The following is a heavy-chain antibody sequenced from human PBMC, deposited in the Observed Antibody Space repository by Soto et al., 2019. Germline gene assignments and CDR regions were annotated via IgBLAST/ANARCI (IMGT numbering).Heavy chain of an antibody. CDR3: AKGITWELLPHYGMDV. CDR1: GFTFSSYA. V-gene: IGHV3-23*01. D-gene: IGHD1-26*01. CDR2: ISGSGGST. J-gene: IGHJ6*02. Sequence: EVQLLESGGGLVQPGGSLRLSCAASGFTFSSYAMSWVRQVPGKGLEWVSAISGSGGSTYYADSVKGRFTISRDNSKNTLYLQMNSLRAEDTAVYYCAKGITWELLPHYGMDVWGQGTTVTVSS.